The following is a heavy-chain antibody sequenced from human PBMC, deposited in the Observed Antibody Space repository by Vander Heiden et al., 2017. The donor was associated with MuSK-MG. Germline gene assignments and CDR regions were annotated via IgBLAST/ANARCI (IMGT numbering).Heavy chain of an antibody. CDR2: ISGSGGST. V-gene: IGHV3-23*01. CDR1: GFTFSSYA. D-gene: IGHD3-10*01. Sequence: EVQLSESGGGLVQPGGSLRLSCAASGFTFSSYAMSWVRQAQGKGLEWVSAISGSGGSTYYADSVKGRFTISRDNSKNTLYLQMNSLRAEDTAVYYCAKALGGRGSGSSLYYYYYYMDVWGKGTTVTVSS. CDR3: AKALGGRGSGSSLYYYYYYMDV. J-gene: IGHJ6*03.